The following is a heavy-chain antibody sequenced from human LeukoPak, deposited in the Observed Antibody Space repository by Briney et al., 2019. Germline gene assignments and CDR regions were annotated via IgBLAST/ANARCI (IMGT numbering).Heavy chain of an antibody. D-gene: IGHD3-10*01. J-gene: IGHJ6*02. Sequence: GGSLRLSCAASGFTFSSYAMSWVRQAPGKGLEWVSAISGSGGSTYYADSVKGRFTISRDNSKNTLYLQMNSLRAEDTAVYYCAKDTYYGSGSYSDYYYYGMDVWGQGTTVTVSS. CDR3: AKDTYYGSGSYSDYYYYGMDV. V-gene: IGHV3-23*01. CDR1: GFTFSSYA. CDR2: ISGSGGST.